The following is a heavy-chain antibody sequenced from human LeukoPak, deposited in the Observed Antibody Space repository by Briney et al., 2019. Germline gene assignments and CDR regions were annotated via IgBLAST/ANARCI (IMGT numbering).Heavy chain of an antibody. V-gene: IGHV3-7*01. D-gene: IGHD6-13*01. J-gene: IGHJ4*02. Sequence: PGGSLRLSCAASGFTFSSYAMSWVRQAPGKGLEWVANIKQDGSEKFYVDSVRGRFTISRDNAKNSLYLQMNSLRAEDTAVYYCAKVGSSSWYLDHWGQGTLVTVSS. CDR1: GFTFSSYA. CDR3: AKVGSSSWYLDH. CDR2: IKQDGSEK.